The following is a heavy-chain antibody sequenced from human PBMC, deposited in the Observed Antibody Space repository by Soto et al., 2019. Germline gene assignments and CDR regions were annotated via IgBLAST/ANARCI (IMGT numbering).Heavy chain of an antibody. CDR3: AKDRLEDWYYYGMDV. V-gene: IGHV3-30*18. D-gene: IGHD3-9*01. CDR1: GFTFSSYG. CDR2: ISYDGSNK. Sequence: QVQLVESGGGVVQPGRSLRLSCGASGFTFSSYGMHWVRQAPGKGLEWVAVISYDGSNKYYADSVKGRFTISRDNSKNTLYLQMNSLRAEDTAVYYCAKDRLEDWYYYGMDVWGQGTTVTVSS. J-gene: IGHJ6*02.